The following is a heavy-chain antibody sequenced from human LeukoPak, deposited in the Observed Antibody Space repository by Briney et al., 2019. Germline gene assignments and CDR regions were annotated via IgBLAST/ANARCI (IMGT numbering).Heavy chain of an antibody. V-gene: IGHV4-30-2*02. CDR2: IYHSGST. CDR3: ARSVAGYLDWFDP. D-gene: IGHD6-19*01. J-gene: IGHJ5*02. CDR1: GGSISSGGYS. Sequence: SETLSLTCAVSGGSISSGGYSWSWIRQPPGKGLEWIGYIYHSGSTYYNPSLKSRVTISVDRSKNQFSLKLSSVTAADTAVYYCARSVAGYLDWFDPWGQGTLVTVSS.